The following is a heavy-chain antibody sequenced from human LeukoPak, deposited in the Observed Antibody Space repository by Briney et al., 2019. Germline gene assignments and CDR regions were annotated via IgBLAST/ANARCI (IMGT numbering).Heavy chain of an antibody. J-gene: IGHJ3*02. CDR3: ARERGDYYGSGRGGDAFDI. D-gene: IGHD3-10*01. CDR1: GGSISSGDYY. CDR2: IYYSGST. V-gene: IGHV4-30-4*01. Sequence: TPSETLSLTCTVSGGSISSGDYYWSWIRQPPGKGLEWIGYIYYSGSTYYNPSLKSRVTISVDTSKNQFSLKLSSVTAADTAVYYCARERGDYYGSGRGGDAFDIWGQGTMVTVST.